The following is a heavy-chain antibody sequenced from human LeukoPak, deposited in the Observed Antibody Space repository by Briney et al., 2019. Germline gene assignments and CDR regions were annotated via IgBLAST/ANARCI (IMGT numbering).Heavy chain of an antibody. CDR1: GGSISSYY. J-gene: IGHJ4*02. CDR2: IYYSGST. V-gene: IGHV4-59*08. Sequence: PSETLSLTCTVSGGSISSYYRSWIRQPPGKGLEWIGYIYYSGSTNYNPSLKSRVTISVDTSKNQFSLKLSSVTAADTAVYYCARLKETDFDYWGQGTLVTVSS. CDR3: ARLKETDFDY.